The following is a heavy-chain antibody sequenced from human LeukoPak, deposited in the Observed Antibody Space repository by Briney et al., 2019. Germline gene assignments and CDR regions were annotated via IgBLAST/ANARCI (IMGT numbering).Heavy chain of an antibody. J-gene: IGHJ4*02. Sequence: GGSLRLSCAASGFTVSSNYMSWVRQAPGKGLEWVSVIYSGGSTYYADSVKGRFTISRDNSKNTLYLQMNSLRAEDTAVYYCARAVGYYDSSGYYYYWGQGTLVTVPS. CDR3: ARAVGYYDSSGYYYY. D-gene: IGHD3-22*01. CDR2: IYSGGST. CDR1: GFTVSSNY. V-gene: IGHV3-53*01.